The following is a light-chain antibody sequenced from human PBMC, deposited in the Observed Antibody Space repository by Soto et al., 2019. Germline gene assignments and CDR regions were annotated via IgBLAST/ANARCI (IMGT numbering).Light chain of an antibody. CDR3: QQRSNWPPVT. Sequence: EIVLTQSPATLSLSPGERATLSCRASQSVSSYLAWYQQKPGQAPRLLIYDASTRATGSPARFSGSGSGTDFTLTISSLEPEDFAVYCCQQRSNWPPVTFGQGTKVDIK. J-gene: IGKJ1*01. CDR1: QSVSSY. CDR2: DAS. V-gene: IGKV3-11*01.